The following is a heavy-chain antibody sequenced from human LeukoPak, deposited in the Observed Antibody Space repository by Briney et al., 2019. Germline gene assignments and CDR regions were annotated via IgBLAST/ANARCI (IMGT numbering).Heavy chain of an antibody. CDR3: AGPRYYYDSSGYLFDY. V-gene: IGHV3-7*01. D-gene: IGHD3-22*01. CDR1: GFTFSSYW. J-gene: IGHJ4*02. CDR2: IKQDGSEK. Sequence: PGGSLRLSCAASGFTFSSYWMSWVRQAPGKGLEWVANIKQDGSEKYYVDSVKGRFTISRDNAKNSLYLQMNSLRAEDTAVYYCAGPRYYYDSSGYLFDYWGQGTLVTVSS.